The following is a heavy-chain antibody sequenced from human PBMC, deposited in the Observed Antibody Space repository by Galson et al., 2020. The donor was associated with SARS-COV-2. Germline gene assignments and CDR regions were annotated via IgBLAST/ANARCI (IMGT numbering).Heavy chain of an antibody. CDR3: RRWDDL. CDR2: IKTKTDGETT. V-gene: IGHV3-15*01. D-gene: IGHD1-26*01. J-gene: IGHJ5*02. Sequence: GGSLRLSCAGSGVTFNNAWMSWVRQIPGKGLEWVGRIKTKTDGETTDYAAPVKGRFTIPRDDSKNTVYLQMNSLKTEDTAVYYCRRWDDLWGQGTLVTVSS. CDR1: GVTFNNAW.